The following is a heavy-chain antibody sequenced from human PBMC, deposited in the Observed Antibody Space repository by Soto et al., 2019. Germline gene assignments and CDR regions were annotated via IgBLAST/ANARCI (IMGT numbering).Heavy chain of an antibody. CDR2: ISGIGGST. CDR1: GFTFSSYA. D-gene: IGHD2-2*01. J-gene: IGHJ4*02. Sequence: EVQLLESGGGLVQPGGSLRLSCAASGFTFSSYAMSWVRQAPGKGLEWVSAISGIGGSTYYADSVKGRFTISRDNSKNTLYLQMNGLRAEDTAVYYCAKGRGYCSSTSCYVGSDYWGQGTLVTVSS. CDR3: AKGRGYCSSTSCYVGSDY. V-gene: IGHV3-23*01.